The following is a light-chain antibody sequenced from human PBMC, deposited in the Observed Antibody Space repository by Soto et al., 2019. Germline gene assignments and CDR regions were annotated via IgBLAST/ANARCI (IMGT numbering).Light chain of an antibody. CDR2: DAS. V-gene: IGKV3-11*01. Sequence: EIVLTQSPATLSLSPGERATLSCRASQSVSSFLAWYQQKPGQAPRLLIYDASNRATGIPTRFSGSESGTDFTLTISSLEPEDFAVYYCQQRINWPLTFGGGTKVEIK. J-gene: IGKJ4*01. CDR1: QSVSSF. CDR3: QQRINWPLT.